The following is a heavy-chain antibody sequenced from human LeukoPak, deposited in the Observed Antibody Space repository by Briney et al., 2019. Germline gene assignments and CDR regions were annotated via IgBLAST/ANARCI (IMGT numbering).Heavy chain of an antibody. CDR1: GFTFDDYA. CDR2: ISWNSGSI. Sequence: PGRSLGLSCAASGFTFDDYAMHWVRQAPGKGLEWVSGISWNSGSIGYADSVKGRFTISRDNAKNSLYLQMNSLRAEDTALYYCAKDRSGSYYDAFDIWGQGTMVTVSS. V-gene: IGHV3-9*01. J-gene: IGHJ3*02. D-gene: IGHD1-26*01. CDR3: AKDRSGSYYDAFDI.